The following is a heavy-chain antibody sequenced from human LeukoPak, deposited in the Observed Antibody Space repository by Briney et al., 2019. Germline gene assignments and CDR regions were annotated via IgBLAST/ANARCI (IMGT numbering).Heavy chain of an antibody. CDR3: AKDRHYNAVYYFDY. CDR1: GFTFDDYI. V-gene: IGHV3-43*01. D-gene: IGHD3-10*01. Sequence: GGSLRLSCAASGFTFDDYIMHWVRQAPGKGLEWVSLVSWDGDTTYYADSVKGRFTISRDNSKNSLYLQMNSLRAEDTAVYYCAKDRHYNAVYYFDYWGQGTLDTVSS. J-gene: IGHJ4*02. CDR2: VSWDGDTT.